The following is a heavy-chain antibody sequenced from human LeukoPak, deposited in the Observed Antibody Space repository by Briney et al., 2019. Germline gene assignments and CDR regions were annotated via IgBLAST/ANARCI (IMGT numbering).Heavy chain of an antibody. V-gene: IGHV4-61*02. D-gene: IGHD2-21*01. J-gene: IGHJ4*02. CDR1: GDSISSGDYY. CDR3: ARGGYLFGY. CDR2: ISSSGST. Sequence: SETLSLTCTVSGDSISSGDYYWSWIRQPAGKGLEWIGRISSSGSTNYNPSLESRVTISVDTSKNQFSLKLSSVTAADTAVYFCARGGYLFGYWGQGTLVTVSS.